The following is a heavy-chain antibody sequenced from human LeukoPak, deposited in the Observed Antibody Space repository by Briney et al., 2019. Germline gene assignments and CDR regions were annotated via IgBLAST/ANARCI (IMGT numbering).Heavy chain of an antibody. CDR1: GYTFSGYY. Sequence: ASVKVSCKASGYTFSGYYMNWVRQAPGQGLEWMGWINPDSGGANYAQKFQGRVTMTRDTSTNTAYMELRSPRSDDTAVYFCARGGKSELGTCDFWGQGTLVTVSS. J-gene: IGHJ4*02. CDR2: INPDSGGA. V-gene: IGHV1-2*02. D-gene: IGHD7-27*01. CDR3: ARGGKSELGTCDF.